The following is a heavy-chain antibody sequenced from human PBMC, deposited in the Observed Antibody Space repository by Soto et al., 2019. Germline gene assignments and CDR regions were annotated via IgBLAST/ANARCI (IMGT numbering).Heavy chain of an antibody. J-gene: IGHJ4*02. Sequence: QEQLQESGPGLVKPSQTLSLTCTVSGGSISSGGYYWSWIRQHPGKGLEWIGHIYYTGSTYYNPSLKSRVTISLDTSKNKFSLKLSSVTAGDTAMYYCARGLGRWFGELLSVNFYYWGQGTLVTVSS. CDR1: GGSISSGGYY. CDR3: ARGLGRWFGELLSVNFYY. D-gene: IGHD3-10*01. V-gene: IGHV4-31*03. CDR2: IYYTGST.